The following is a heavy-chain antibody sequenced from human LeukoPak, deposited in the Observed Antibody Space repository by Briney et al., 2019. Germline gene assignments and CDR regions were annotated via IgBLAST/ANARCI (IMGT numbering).Heavy chain of an antibody. J-gene: IGHJ4*02. CDR2: IDPDGSET. CDR3: ARIWYFGDNNWRYFDY. CDR1: GFTFSNSW. Sequence: GGSLRLSCAASGFTFSNSWTSWVRQAPGKGLEWVANIDPDGSETQYVGSVKGRFTASRDNAKNSLYLQMNSLRAEDTAIYYCARIWYFGDNNWRYFDYWGQGTLVTVSS. V-gene: IGHV3-7*01. D-gene: IGHD1-20*01.